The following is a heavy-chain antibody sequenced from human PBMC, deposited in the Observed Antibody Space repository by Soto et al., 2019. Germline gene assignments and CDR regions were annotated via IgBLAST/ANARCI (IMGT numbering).Heavy chain of an antibody. CDR3: ARGGRAYYYGSGSPGAWFDP. CDR1: GGTFSSYA. D-gene: IGHD3-10*01. J-gene: IGHJ5*02. V-gene: IGHV1-69*13. CDR2: IIPIFGTA. Sequence: SVKVSFKASGGTFSSYAISWVRQAPGQGLEWMGGIIPIFGTANYAQKFQGRVTITADESTSTAYMELSSLRSEDTAVYYCARGGRAYYYGSGSPGAWFDPWGQGTLVTVSS.